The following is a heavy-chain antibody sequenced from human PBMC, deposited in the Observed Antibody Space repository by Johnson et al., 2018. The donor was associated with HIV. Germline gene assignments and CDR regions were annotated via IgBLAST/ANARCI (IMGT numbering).Heavy chain of an antibody. V-gene: IGHV3-30*03. Sequence: VQLVESGGGLIQPGGSLRLSCAASGFTVSSNYMSWVRQAPGKGLEWVAVISYDGSNKYYADSVKGRFTISRDNAKNSLYLQMNSLRAEDTAVYYCARIVGATLAFDIWGQGTMVTVSS. J-gene: IGHJ3*02. CDR1: GFTVSSNY. CDR2: ISYDGSNK. D-gene: IGHD1-26*01. CDR3: ARIVGATLAFDI.